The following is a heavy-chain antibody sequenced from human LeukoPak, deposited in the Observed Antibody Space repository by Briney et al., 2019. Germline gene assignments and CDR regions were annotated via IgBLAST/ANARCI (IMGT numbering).Heavy chain of an antibody. D-gene: IGHD3-10*01. CDR2: TSSDLNVK. V-gene: IGHV3-30-3*01. CDR3: AREGYYGSGSPPSLYLDY. Sequence: PGGSLRLSCAASGFTFRNYVIHWVRQAPGKGLEWVAVTSSDLNVKLYADSAKGRFTISRDNSRSTLYLQMNSLRPEDTAIYYCAREGYYGSGSPPSLYLDYWGQGTLVTVSS. CDR1: GFTFRNYV. J-gene: IGHJ4*02.